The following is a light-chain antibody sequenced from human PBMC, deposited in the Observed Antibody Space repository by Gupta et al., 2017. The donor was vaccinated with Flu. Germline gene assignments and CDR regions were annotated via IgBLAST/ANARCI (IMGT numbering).Light chain of an antibody. J-gene: IGKJ1*01. CDR1: QSVSSSY. V-gene: IGKV3-20*01. CDR2: GAS. CDR3: QQYGSSRT. Sequence: EIVLTQSPGTMSLSPGERATLSCRASQSVSSSYLAWYQQKPGQAPRLLLYGASSRATGIPDRFSGSGSGTDFTLTISRLEPEDFAVYYCQQYGSSRTFGQWTKVEIK.